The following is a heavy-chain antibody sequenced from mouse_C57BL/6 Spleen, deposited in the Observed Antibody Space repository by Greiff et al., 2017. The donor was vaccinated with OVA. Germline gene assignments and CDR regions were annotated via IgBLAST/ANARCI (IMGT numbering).Heavy chain of an antibody. CDR3: AKTATIGYAMDY. Sequence: QVQLQQSGPGLVQPSQSLSITCTVSGFSLTSYGVHWVRQSPGKGLEWLGVIWRGGSTDYNAAFMSRLSITKDNSKSKVFFKMNSLQAEDPAIYYWAKTATIGYAMDYWGQGTSVTVSS. J-gene: IGHJ4*01. CDR2: IWRGGST. CDR1: GFSLTSYG. D-gene: IGHD1-2*01. V-gene: IGHV2-5*01.